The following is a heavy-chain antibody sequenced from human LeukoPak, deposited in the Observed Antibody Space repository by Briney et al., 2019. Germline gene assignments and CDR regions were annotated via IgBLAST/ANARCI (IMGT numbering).Heavy chain of an antibody. CDR3: ARISSGWFFDF. CDR1: GFTFSDYA. CDR2: ISGSGGTT. Sequence: PGGSLRLSCAASGFTFSDYAMSWVRQAPGKGLEWVSTISGSGGTTYYADSVKGRFTISRDNSKNTLYLQMDTLRADDTAVYYCARISSGWFFDFWGQGTLVTVSS. V-gene: IGHV3-23*01. D-gene: IGHD6-25*01. J-gene: IGHJ4*02.